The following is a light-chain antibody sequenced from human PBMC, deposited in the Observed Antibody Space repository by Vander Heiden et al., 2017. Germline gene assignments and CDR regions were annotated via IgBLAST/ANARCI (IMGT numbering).Light chain of an antibody. CDR3: QSAGSTGAYVI. V-gene: IGLV3-25*03. J-gene: IGLJ2*01. CDR1: ALSKQY. CDR2: KGS. Sequence: FELTQPPSVSVSPGHPARTAWSGDALSKQYSYWYQQQEGQAPVLVIYKGSVGHSGIPERLSSSSSGTTVTLTISRVQAEDEADYYCQSAGSTGAYVIFGGGTKLTVL.